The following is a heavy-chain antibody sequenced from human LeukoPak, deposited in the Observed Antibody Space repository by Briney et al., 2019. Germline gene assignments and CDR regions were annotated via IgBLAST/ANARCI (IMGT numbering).Heavy chain of an antibody. Sequence: ASVKVSCKASGGTFSSYAISWVRQAPGQGLEWMGGIIPIFGTANYAQKFQGRVTITTDESTSTAYMELSSLRSEDTAVYYCARVRHIGSLWRYFDYWGQGTLVTVSS. CDR2: IIPIFGTA. D-gene: IGHD1-26*01. V-gene: IGHV1-69*05. CDR1: GGTFSSYA. CDR3: ARVRHIGSLWRYFDY. J-gene: IGHJ4*02.